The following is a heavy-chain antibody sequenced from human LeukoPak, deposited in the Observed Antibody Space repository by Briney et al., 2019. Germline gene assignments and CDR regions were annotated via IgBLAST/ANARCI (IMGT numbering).Heavy chain of an antibody. J-gene: IGHJ4*02. V-gene: IGHV3-30-3*01. CDR3: AKGGVLSNFDY. Sequence: GGSLRLSCAASGFTFSSYAMHWVRQAPGKGLEWVAVISYDGSNKYYADSVRGRFTISRDNSKNTLYLQMNSLRAEDTAVYYCAKGGVLSNFDYWGQGTLVTVSS. CDR1: GFTFSSYA. CDR2: ISYDGSNK. D-gene: IGHD2/OR15-2a*01.